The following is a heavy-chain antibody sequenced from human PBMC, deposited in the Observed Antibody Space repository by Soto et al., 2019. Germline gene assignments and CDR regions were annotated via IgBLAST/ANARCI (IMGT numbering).Heavy chain of an antibody. D-gene: IGHD5-18*01. CDR2: ISSSSSYI. CDR3: ARGVDTAMVTPHFDY. V-gene: IGHV3-21*01. J-gene: IGHJ4*02. Sequence: GGSLRLSCAASGFTFSSYSMNWVRQAPGKGLEWVSSISSSSSYIYYADSVKGRFTISRDNAKNSLYLQMNSLRAEDTAVYYCARGVDTAMVTPHFDYWGQGTLVTVSS. CDR1: GFTFSSYS.